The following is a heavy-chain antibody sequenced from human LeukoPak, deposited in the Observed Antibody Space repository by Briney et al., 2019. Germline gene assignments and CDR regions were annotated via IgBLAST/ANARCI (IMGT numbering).Heavy chain of an antibody. CDR3: AKDRRYCSGGSCTYYYYGMDV. CDR2: ISYDGSNK. V-gene: IGHV3-30*18. CDR1: GFTFSNYG. Sequence: GRSLRLSCAASGFTFSNYGMHWVRQAPGKGLEWVAVISYDGSNKYYADSVKGRFTISRDNSKNTLYLQMNSLRAEDTAVYYCAKDRRYCSGGSCTYYYYGMDVWGQGTTVTVSS. J-gene: IGHJ6*02. D-gene: IGHD2-15*01.